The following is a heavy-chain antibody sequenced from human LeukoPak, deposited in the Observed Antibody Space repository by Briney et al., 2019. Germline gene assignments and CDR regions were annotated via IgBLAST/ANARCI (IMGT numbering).Heavy chain of an antibody. Sequence: GASVKVSCKASGDTFSSYGLSWVRQAPGQGLEWIGRIIPISGIANYAQKFQDRVTINTDESTSTVYMELSSLRSEDTAVYYCARDLYHYDSGGPDYWGQGTLVSVSS. CDR3: ARDLYHYDSGGPDY. CDR2: IIPISGIA. V-gene: IGHV1-69*05. J-gene: IGHJ4*02. CDR1: GDTFSSYG. D-gene: IGHD3-22*01.